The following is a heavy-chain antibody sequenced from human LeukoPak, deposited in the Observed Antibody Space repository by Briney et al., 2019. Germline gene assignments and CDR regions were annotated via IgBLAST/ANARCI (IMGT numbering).Heavy chain of an antibody. CDR1: GFTFSSYW. CDR2: IKQDGSEK. J-gene: IGHJ5*02. Sequence: PGGSLRLSCAASGFTFSSYWMSWVRQAPGKGLEWVANIKQDGSEKYYVDSVKGRFTISRDNAKNSLYLQMKSLRAEDTAVYYCAREEDYYGSGSWGSNWFDPWGQGTLVTVSS. V-gene: IGHV3-7*01. D-gene: IGHD3-10*01. CDR3: AREEDYYGSGSWGSNWFDP.